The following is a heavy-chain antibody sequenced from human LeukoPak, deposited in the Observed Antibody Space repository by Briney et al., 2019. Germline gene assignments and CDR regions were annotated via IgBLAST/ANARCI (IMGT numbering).Heavy chain of an antibody. CDR1: GFNVISNY. CDR3: AKDGAVGGAIDY. J-gene: IGHJ4*02. V-gene: IGHV3-53*01. Sequence: PGGSLRLSCAASGFNVISNYMSWVRQAPGKGLEWVSVLYSGGYTDYTDSVKGRFTISRDNPKNTLYLQMTRLRADDTAVYYCAKDGAVGGAIDYWGQGTLVTVSS. CDR2: LYSGGYT. D-gene: IGHD1-26*01.